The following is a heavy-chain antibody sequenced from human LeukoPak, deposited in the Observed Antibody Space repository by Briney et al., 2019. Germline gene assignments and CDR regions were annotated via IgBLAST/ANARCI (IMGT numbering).Heavy chain of an antibody. CDR3: ARPRYCSSTSCYSADY. V-gene: IGHV1-18*01. D-gene: IGHD2-2*01. J-gene: IGHJ4*02. CDR1: GYTFTSYA. CDR2: ISANSGNT. Sequence: ASVKVSCKASGYTFTSYAMNWVRQAPGQGLEWMGWISANSGNTNYGQRFQGRVTMTTDTSTSTAYMELRSLRSDDTAVYYCARPRYCSSTSCYSADYWGQGTLVTVSS.